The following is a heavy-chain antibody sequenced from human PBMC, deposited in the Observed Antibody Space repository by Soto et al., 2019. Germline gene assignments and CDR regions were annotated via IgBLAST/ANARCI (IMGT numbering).Heavy chain of an antibody. CDR1: GGSISSGGYY. V-gene: IGHV4-31*03. J-gene: IGHJ4*02. Sequence: PSETLSLTCTVSGGSISSGGYYWSWIRQHPGKGLEWIGYIYYSGSTYYNPSLKSRVTISVDTSKNQFSLKLSSVTAADTAVYYCARGVEEGVYYYDSSGYYYFDYWGQGTLVTVSS. CDR3: ARGVEEGVYYYDSSGYYYFDY. CDR2: IYYSGST. D-gene: IGHD3-22*01.